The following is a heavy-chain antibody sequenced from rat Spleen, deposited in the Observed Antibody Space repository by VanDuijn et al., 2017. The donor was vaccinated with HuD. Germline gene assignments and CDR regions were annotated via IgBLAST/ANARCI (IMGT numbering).Heavy chain of an antibody. J-gene: IGHJ2*01. CDR3: ARPTTGIPFNY. Sequence: EVQLVESGGGLVQPGRSLKLSCAASGFTFNNYWMTWVRQAPGMGLEWIASISNASGRTYYPDSVKGRFTISRDTAQNTLYLQMNSLRSEDTAIYYCARPTTGIPFNYWGQGVMVTVSS. CDR2: ISNASGRT. D-gene: IGHD1-9*01. V-gene: IGHV5-31*01. CDR1: GFTFNNYW.